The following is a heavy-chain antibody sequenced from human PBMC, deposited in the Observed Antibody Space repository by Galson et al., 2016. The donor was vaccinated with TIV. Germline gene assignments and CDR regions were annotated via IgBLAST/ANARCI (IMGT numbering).Heavy chain of an antibody. Sequence: SVTLSLTCTISNFPITTASYWGWVRQPPGKGLEWIGYVSDSGRTHYNPSLQSRITLSLDTSKIQFSLRLTSMTPADTAVYYCARSGFNSDWYFFTDSWGQGTLVTVSS. CDR3: ARSGFNSDWYFFTDS. D-gene: IGHD2-21*02. CDR2: VSDSGRT. CDR1: NFPITTASY. V-gene: IGHV4-59*12. J-gene: IGHJ4*02.